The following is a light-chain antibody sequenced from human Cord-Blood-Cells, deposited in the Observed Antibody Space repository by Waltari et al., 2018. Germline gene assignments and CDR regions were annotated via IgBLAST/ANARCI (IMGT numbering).Light chain of an antibody. Sequence: DIQMTHSPSSLSASVGDRVTIPCRASRSISSYLNWYQQKPGKAPKLLIYAASSLQSGVPSRFSGSGSGTDFTLTISSLQPEDFATYYCQQSYSTPPTFGQGTKVEIK. CDR1: RSISSY. V-gene: IGKV1-39*01. CDR3: QQSYSTPPT. J-gene: IGKJ1*01. CDR2: AAS.